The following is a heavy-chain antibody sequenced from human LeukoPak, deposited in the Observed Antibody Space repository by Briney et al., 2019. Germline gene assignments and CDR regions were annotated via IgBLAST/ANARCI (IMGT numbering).Heavy chain of an antibody. CDR2: ISYDGSRK. J-gene: IGHJ4*02. Sequence: GRSLRLSCAASGSTFSSYAMHWVRQAPGKGLEWVAVISYDGSRKYYADSVKGRFTISRDNSKNTLYLQMNSLRAEDTAVYYCARAILVVITEIDYWGQGTLVTVSS. V-gene: IGHV3-30-3*01. CDR3: ARAILVVITEIDY. D-gene: IGHD3-22*01. CDR1: GSTFSSYA.